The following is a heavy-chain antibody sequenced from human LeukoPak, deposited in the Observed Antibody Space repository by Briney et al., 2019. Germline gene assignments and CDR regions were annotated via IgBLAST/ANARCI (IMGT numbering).Heavy chain of an antibody. D-gene: IGHD2-8*01. CDR2: INPNSGGT. Sequence: ASVKVSCKASGYTFTTYYMHWVRQAPGQGLEWMGWINPNSGGTNYAQKFQGRVTMTRDTSISTAYMELSRLRSDDTAVYYCARGVEYCTNGVCYANWFDPWGQGTLVTVSS. V-gene: IGHV1-2*02. CDR1: GYTFTTYY. CDR3: ARGVEYCTNGVCYANWFDP. J-gene: IGHJ5*02.